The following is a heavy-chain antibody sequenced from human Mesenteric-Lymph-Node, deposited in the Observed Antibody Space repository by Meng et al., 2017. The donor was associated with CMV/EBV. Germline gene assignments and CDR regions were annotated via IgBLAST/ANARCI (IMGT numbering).Heavy chain of an antibody. CDR2: IYTGGSTT. J-gene: IGHJ4*02. V-gene: IGHV3-23*03. CDR1: GFSFRTYA. D-gene: IGHD6-13*01. Sequence: GESLKISCAASGFSFRTYAMSWVRQAPGKGLEWVSVIYTGGSTTYHAASVKGRFTISRDDSMDTLYLQLNSLRGEDTAVYYCAKDGSRVTAAGTYFHYWGQGTLVTVSS. CDR3: AKDGSRVTAAGTYFHY.